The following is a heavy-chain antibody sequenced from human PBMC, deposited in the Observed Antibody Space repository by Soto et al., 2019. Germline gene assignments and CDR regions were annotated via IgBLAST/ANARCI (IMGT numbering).Heavy chain of an antibody. CDR1: GFTFSDYY. Sequence: QVQLVESGGGLVKPGGSLKLSCAASGFTFSDYYMTWIRQAPGKGLEWVSYISSSSIYTNYADSVKGRFTISRDNAKKTLYLQMDSLTAEDTAVYYCARTTPGDYWGQGTLVTVSS. CDR3: ARTTPGDY. V-gene: IGHV3-11*05. CDR2: ISSSSIYT. J-gene: IGHJ4*02.